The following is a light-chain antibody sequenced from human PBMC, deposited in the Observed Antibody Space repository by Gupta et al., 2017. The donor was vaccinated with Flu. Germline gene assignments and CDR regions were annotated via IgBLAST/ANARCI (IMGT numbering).Light chain of an antibody. CDR1: SSDIGTFNY. J-gene: IGLJ1*01. Sequence: QSALTPPASVSGSPGQSITISFTGTSSDIGTFNYVSWYQQHPGKAPKLIIYEVSNRPSGVSNRFSGSKSGNTASLTISGLKAEDEADYYCSSYTSSSTYVFGTGTKVTVL. V-gene: IGLV2-14*01. CDR2: EVS. CDR3: SSYTSSSTYV.